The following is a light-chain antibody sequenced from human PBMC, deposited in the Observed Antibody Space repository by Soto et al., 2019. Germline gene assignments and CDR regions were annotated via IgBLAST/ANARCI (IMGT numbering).Light chain of an antibody. CDR2: AAS. V-gene: IGKV1-8*01. J-gene: IGKJ5*01. Sequence: AIRMTQSPSSFSASTGDRVTITCRASQGISSYLAWYQQKPGKAPKLLIYAASTLQSGVPSRFSGSGSGTDFTLTISCLPSEDFPTYYCLHYYSYPVTFGQATQLEIK. CDR3: LHYYSYPVT. CDR1: QGISSY.